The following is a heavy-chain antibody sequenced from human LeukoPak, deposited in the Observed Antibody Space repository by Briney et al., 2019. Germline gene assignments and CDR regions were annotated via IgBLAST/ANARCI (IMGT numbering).Heavy chain of an antibody. D-gene: IGHD3-10*01. CDR3: AKDLLYGSGSYVGGEFDY. CDR2: VSHDGSNT. V-gene: IGHV3-30*18. CDR1: GFSFSNYG. Sequence: GGSLRLSCAASGFSFSNYGMHWVRQAPGKGLEWVAVVSHDGSNTYYADSVNGRFTISRDNSKNTLYLQLNSLRAEDTAVYYCAKDLLYGSGSYVGGEFDYWGQGVLVTVSS. J-gene: IGHJ4*02.